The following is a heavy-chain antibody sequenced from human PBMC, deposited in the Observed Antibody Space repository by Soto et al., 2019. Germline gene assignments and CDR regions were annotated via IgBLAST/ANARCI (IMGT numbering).Heavy chain of an antibody. V-gene: IGHV1-69*13. CDR2: FIPVFGTS. CDR3: VRVDGGTTLDY. CDR1: RGTFDSYA. Sequence: SVKVSCKASRGTFDSYAITWVRQAPGQGLEWIGGFIPVFGTSNYAQKFQGRVTITADESTSTAYMEVTRLRSEDTVVYYCVRVDGGTTLDYWGQGTLVTV. D-gene: IGHD1-7*01. J-gene: IGHJ4*02.